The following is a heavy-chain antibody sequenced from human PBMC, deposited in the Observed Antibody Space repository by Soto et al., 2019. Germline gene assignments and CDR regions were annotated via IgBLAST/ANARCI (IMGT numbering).Heavy chain of an antibody. V-gene: IGHV3-30*04. J-gene: IGHJ4*02. CDR3: ARAEYTSGWYFMGIVY. CDR1: GFTLSSFA. Sequence: QVQLVESGGGVVQPGKSLRLSCAASGFTLSSFAMHWVRQAPGKGLEWVAVTSSDGSKEYYADSVKGRFTISRDNSKNTLYRLMNSLRADDTAVFYCARAEYTSGWYFMGIVYWGQGTLVTVSS. CDR2: TSSDGSKE. D-gene: IGHD6-19*01.